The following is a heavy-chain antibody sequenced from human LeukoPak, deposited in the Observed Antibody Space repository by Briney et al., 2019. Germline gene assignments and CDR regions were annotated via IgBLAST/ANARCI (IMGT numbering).Heavy chain of an antibody. D-gene: IGHD2-15*01. J-gene: IGHJ4*02. V-gene: IGHV3-21*01. CDR2: ISSSNSHI. CDR1: GFPFSPYT. Sequence: GGSLRLSCATSGFPFSPYTVNWVRQAPGKGLEWVSFISSSNSHIHYADSVKGRFSISRDNAKNSLYVQMNSLRAEDTAVYYCARCSGSSTYHSDDYWGQGTLVTVSS. CDR3: ARCSGSSTYHSDDY.